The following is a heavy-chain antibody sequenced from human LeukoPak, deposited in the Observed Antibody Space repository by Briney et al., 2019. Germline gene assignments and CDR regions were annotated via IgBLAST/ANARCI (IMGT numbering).Heavy chain of an antibody. Sequence: MTSETLSLTCTVSGGSISSSSYYWGWIRQPPGKRLEWIGYGHYSGSTNYNPSPKNRVTISVDTSKNQFSLKLSSVTAADTAVYYCARRFTIFGVTYWFDPWGQGTLVTVSS. CDR3: ARRFTIFGVTYWFDP. J-gene: IGHJ5*02. V-gene: IGHV4-61*05. D-gene: IGHD3-3*01. CDR2: GHYSGST. CDR1: GGSISSSSYY.